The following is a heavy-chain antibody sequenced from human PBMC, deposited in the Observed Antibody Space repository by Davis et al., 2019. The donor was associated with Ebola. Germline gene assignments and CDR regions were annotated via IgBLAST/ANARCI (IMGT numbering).Heavy chain of an antibody. D-gene: IGHD2-15*01. V-gene: IGHV1-2*02. CDR3: ARESGGISAIMGGGMDV. CDR2: INPNSGGT. Sequence: ASVKVSCKASGYTFTGYYMHWVRQAPGQGLEWMGWINPNSGGTNYAQKFQGRVTMTGDTSITTAYMELSRLTSDDTAVYYCARESGGISAIMGGGMDVWGQGTTVTVSS. CDR1: GYTFTGYY. J-gene: IGHJ6*02.